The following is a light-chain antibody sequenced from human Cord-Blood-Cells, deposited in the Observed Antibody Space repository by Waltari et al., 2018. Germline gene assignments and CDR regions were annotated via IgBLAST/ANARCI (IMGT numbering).Light chain of an antibody. Sequence: QSALTQPASVSGPPGQSVTISCTGTSSDVGGYNYVSWYQQHPGKAPKHMIYDVSNRPSGVSNRFSGSKSGNTASLTISGLQAEDEADYYCSSYTSSSTVVFGGGTKLTVL. V-gene: IGLV2-14*01. CDR2: DVS. CDR3: SSYTSSSTVV. J-gene: IGLJ2*01. CDR1: SSDVGGYNY.